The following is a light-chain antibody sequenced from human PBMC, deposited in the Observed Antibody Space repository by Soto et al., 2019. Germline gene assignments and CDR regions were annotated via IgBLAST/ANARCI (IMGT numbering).Light chain of an antibody. CDR3: QVWDSPSDHVV. CDR2: EDS. Sequence: SYILTQPPSVSVAPGQTARITCGGDNLGRKSVHWYQLKPGQAPVLVVYEDSDRPSGIPERFSGSNSGNTATLTISRVEVGDEADYSCQVWDSPSDHVVFGGGTKLTVL. V-gene: IGLV3-21*02. J-gene: IGLJ2*01. CDR1: NLGRKS.